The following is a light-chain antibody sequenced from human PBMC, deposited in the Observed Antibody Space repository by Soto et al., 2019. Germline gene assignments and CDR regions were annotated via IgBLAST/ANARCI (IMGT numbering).Light chain of an antibody. CDR3: QQYGSSPYT. J-gene: IGKJ2*01. V-gene: IGKV3-20*01. CDR1: QSVSSSY. CDR2: GAS. Sequence: EIVLTQSPGTLSLSPGERATRSCRASQSVSSSYLAWYQHKPGQAPRLLIYGASSRATGIPDRFSGSGSGTDFTLTISRLEPEDFAVYYCQQYGSSPYTFGQGTKLEIK.